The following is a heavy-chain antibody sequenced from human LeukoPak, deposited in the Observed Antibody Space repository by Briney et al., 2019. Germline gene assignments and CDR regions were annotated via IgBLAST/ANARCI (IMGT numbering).Heavy chain of an antibody. V-gene: IGHV3-48*01. J-gene: IGHJ3*02. D-gene: IGHD1-1*01. CDR3: AKYAYNWNAPDGFDM. CDR1: GFTFSSYA. CDR2: INNSGITI. Sequence: PGGSLRLSCAASGFTFSSYAMSWVRQAPGKGLEWVSYINNSGITIYYADSVKGRFTISRDNSKNTLYLQMNSLRAEDTAVYFCAKYAYNWNAPDGFDMWGQGTMVIVSS.